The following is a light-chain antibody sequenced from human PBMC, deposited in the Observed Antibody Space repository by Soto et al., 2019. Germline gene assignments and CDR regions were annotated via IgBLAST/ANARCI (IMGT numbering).Light chain of an antibody. J-gene: IGLJ2*01. CDR2: DVT. Sequence: QSALTQPPSASGSPGQSVTISCTGASSDIGSYNFVSWYQQHPDKAPKLLIYDVTQRPSGVPDRFSGSKSGNTASLTVSGLLAEDVADYYCTSYVGSNFPVVFGGGTKLTVL. CDR3: TSYVGSNFPVV. CDR1: SSDIGSYNF. V-gene: IGLV2-8*01.